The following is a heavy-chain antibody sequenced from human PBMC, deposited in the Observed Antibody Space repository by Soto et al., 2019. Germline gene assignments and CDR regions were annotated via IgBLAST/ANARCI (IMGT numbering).Heavy chain of an antibody. V-gene: IGHV6-1*01. Sequence: SQTLSLTCAISGDSVSSSSVTWNWIRQSPSRGLEWLGRTYYRSKWYNDYAESVKSRITINPDTSKNQFSLHLNSVTPEDTAVYYCLSLIGNSWLDFWGQETLVTVSS. CDR3: LSLIGNSWLDF. CDR2: TYYRSKWYN. J-gene: IGHJ5*01. D-gene: IGHD5-12*01. CDR1: GDSVSSSSVT.